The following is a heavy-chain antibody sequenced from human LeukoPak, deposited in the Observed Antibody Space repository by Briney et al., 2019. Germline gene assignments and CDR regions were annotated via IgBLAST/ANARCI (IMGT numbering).Heavy chain of an antibody. CDR3: AKDTLAWRELLEFDY. CDR1: GFTFSSSG. CDR2: ISYDGSNK. J-gene: IGHJ4*02. V-gene: IGHV3-30*18. Sequence: PGGSLRLSCAASGFTFSSSGMHWVRQAPGKGLEWVSVISYDGSNKYYADSVKGRFTISRDNSKNTLYLQMNSLRAEDTAVYYCAKDTLAWRELLEFDYWGQGTLVTVSS. D-gene: IGHD1-26*01.